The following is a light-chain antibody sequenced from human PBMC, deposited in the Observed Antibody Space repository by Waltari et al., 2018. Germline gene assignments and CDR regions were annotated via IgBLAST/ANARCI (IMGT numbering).Light chain of an antibody. CDR2: AVS. CDR3: SSYAGSSKGV. CDR1: SSDVGNSNS. V-gene: IGLV2-23*02. J-gene: IGLJ2*01. Sequence: QSALTQPASVSGSPGQSITISFTGTSSDVGNSNSVSWYQQHPGKAPKLMIYAVSKRPSGVSDRFSGSKSGDMASLTISGLQPEDEAEDFCSSYAGSSKGVFGGGTKVTVL.